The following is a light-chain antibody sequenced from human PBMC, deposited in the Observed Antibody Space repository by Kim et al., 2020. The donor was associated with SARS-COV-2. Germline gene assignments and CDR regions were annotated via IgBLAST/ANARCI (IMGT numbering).Light chain of an antibody. CDR1: SSDVGGYNY. CDR3: SSYAGSNNLV. CDR2: EVS. J-gene: IGLJ3*02. V-gene: IGLV2-8*01. Sequence: QSVVTQPPSASGSPGQSVTISCTGTSSDVGGYNYVSWYQQHPGKAPKLMIYEVSKRPSGVPDRFSGSKSGNTASLTVSGPQAEDEADYYCSSYAGSNNLVFGGGTQLTVL.